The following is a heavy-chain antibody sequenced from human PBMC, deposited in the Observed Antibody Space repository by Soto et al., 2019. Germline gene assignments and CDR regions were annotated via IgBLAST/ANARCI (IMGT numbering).Heavy chain of an antibody. J-gene: IGHJ4*02. D-gene: IGHD2-2*01. CDR1: GFSLSTSGVG. CDR2: IYWDDDK. Sequence: SGPTLVKPTQTLTLTCTFSGFSLSTSGVGVGWIRQPPGKALEWLALIYWDDDKRYSPSLKSRLTITKDTSKNQVVLTMTTMDPVDTATYYCARRDLGVPAAMSPPGDSPFDYCGQGTLVTVSS. V-gene: IGHV2-5*02. CDR3: ARRDLGVPAAMSPPGDSPFDY.